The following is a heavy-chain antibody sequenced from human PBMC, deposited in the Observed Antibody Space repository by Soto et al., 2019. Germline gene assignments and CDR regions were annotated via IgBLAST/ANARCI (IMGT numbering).Heavy chain of an antibody. J-gene: IGHJ4*02. D-gene: IGHD3-3*01. V-gene: IGHV4-39*01. CDR2: IYYSGST. Sequence: SETLSLTCTVSGGSISSSSYYWGWIRQPPGKGLEWIGSIYYSGSTYYNPSLKSRVTISVDTSKNQFSLKLSSVTAADTAVYYCASCLTDYDFWSGYSEPKYYFDYWGQGTLVTVSS. CDR1: GGSISSSSYY. CDR3: ASCLTDYDFWSGYSEPKYYFDY.